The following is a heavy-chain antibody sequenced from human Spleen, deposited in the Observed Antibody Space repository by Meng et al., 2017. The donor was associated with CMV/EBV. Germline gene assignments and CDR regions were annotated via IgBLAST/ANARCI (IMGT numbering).Heavy chain of an antibody. V-gene: IGHV4-4*02. J-gene: IGHJ5*02. D-gene: IGHD3-10*01. CDR2: IYHSGNT. CDR1: GGSMRGSNW. CDR3: ARGGSGSLRFDP. Sequence: CAVSGGSMRGSNWWSWVRQPPGKGLEWIGEIYHSGNTNYNPSLKSRVTISVDKSKHQFSLTLSSVTAADTAVYYCARGGSGSLRFDPWGQGTLVTVSS.